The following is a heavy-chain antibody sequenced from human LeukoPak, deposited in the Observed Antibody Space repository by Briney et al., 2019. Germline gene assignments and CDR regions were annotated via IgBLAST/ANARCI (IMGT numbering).Heavy chain of an antibody. CDR2: ISSSSSTI. Sequence: GGSLRLSCAASGFTFSGYSMIWVRQAPGRGLEWLSYISSSSSTISYADSVKDRFTISRDNAQDSLYLLMNSLRDEDTAVYYCARETGYAFDMWGQGTMVTVSS. CDR3: ARETGYAFDM. CDR1: GFTFSGYS. J-gene: IGHJ3*02. V-gene: IGHV3-48*02.